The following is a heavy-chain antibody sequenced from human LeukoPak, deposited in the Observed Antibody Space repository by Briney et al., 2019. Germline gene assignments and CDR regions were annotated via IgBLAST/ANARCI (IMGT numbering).Heavy chain of an antibody. D-gene: IGHD4-11*01. Sequence: ASVKVSCKASGYTFTIYDINWVRQATGQGLEWMGWMNPNSGNTGYAQRFQGRVTFTRNTSISTAYMELSSLRSEDTAVYYCARGLLSFMRSDYSRDNWFDPWGQGTLVTVSS. J-gene: IGHJ5*02. CDR1: GYTFTIYD. CDR2: MNPNSGNT. CDR3: ARGLLSFMRSDYSRDNWFDP. V-gene: IGHV1-8*03.